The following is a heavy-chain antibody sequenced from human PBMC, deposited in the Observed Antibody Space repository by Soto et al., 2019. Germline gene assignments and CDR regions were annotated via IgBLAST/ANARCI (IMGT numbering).Heavy chain of an antibody. Sequence: GGSLRLSCAASGFTFSSYAMSWVRQAPGKGLEWVSAISGSGGSTYYADSVKGRFTISRDNSKNTLYLQMNSLRAEDTAVYYCAKTISDDYGDYAYYFDYWGQGTLVTVSS. CDR2: ISGSGGST. V-gene: IGHV3-23*01. J-gene: IGHJ4*02. D-gene: IGHD4-17*01. CDR3: AKTISDDYGDYAYYFDY. CDR1: GFTFSSYA.